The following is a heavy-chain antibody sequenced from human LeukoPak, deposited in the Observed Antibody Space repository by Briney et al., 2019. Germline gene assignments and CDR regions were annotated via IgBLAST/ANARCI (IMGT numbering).Heavy chain of an antibody. CDR1: GGSFSGHY. D-gene: IGHD3-22*01. Sequence: SETLSLTCAVYGGSFSGHYWSWIRQSPGKGLEWIGEINHSGSTNYNPSLKSRVTMSVDTSKNQFSLKLSSVTAADTAVYYCARQGSSGYIFDYWGQGTLVTVSS. CDR3: ARQGSSGYIFDY. V-gene: IGHV4-34*01. CDR2: INHSGST. J-gene: IGHJ4*02.